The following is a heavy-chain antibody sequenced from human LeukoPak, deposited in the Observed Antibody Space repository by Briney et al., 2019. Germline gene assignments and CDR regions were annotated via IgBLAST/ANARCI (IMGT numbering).Heavy chain of an antibody. V-gene: IGHV3-48*02. D-gene: IGHD3-22*01. CDR3: AREARADSSLYYFDH. CDR1: GFTFSSYS. Sequence: GGSLRLSCAASGFTFSSYSMNWVRQAPGKGLEWVSYITSSSSTIYYADSVKGRFTISRDNAKNSLYLQMNSLRDDDTAVYYCAREARADSSLYYFDHWGQGTLVTVPS. J-gene: IGHJ4*02. CDR2: ITSSSSTI.